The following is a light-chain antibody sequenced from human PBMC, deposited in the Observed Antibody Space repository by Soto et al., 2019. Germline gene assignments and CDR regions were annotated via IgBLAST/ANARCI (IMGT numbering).Light chain of an antibody. CDR1: QSISYS. V-gene: IGKV1-5*03. CDR2: KAS. Sequence: DIQMTQSPSSLSASVGDRVTITCQASQSISYSLNWYQQRPGKAPKLLIYKASSLESGVLSRFSGSGSGTEFTLTISSLQPDDFATYYCQQYNSYWTSGQGTKLDIK. J-gene: IGKJ1*01. CDR3: QQYNSYWT.